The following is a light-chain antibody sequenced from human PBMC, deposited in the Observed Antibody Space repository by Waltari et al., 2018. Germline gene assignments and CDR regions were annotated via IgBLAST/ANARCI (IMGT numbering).Light chain of an antibody. Sequence: IQMTQSPSSLSASVGDRVTVTCRASQGINKDLSWYQLKPGKAPTLLIYAASSLQTGVSSRFSGSGSGTDFTLTISSLQPEDVATYYCQQDYTPPYSFGQGTKVEIK. J-gene: IGKJ2*03. V-gene: IGKV1-6*01. CDR2: AAS. CDR1: QGINKD. CDR3: QQDYTPPYS.